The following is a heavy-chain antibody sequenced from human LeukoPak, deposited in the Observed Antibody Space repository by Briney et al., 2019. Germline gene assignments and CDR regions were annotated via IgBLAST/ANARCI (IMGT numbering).Heavy chain of an antibody. V-gene: IGHV3-20*04. D-gene: IGHD3-22*01. CDR3: TSRRTYYYDCGGYYR. CDR1: GFTFDYYG. CDR2: INWNGGSR. J-gene: IGHJ4*02. Sequence: PGGGLRLSCAASGFTFDYYGRSWVRHAQGKGLEWVSGINWNGGSRVYADSVKGRFTTCRDSAKNSLYLQMNSRTDEDTALYCATSRRTYYYDCGGYYRWGQGTMVTVSS.